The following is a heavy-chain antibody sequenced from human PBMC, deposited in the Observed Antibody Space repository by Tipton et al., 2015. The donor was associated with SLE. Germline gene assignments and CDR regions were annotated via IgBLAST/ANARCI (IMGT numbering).Heavy chain of an antibody. D-gene: IGHD5-18*01. V-gene: IGHV4-59*01. J-gene: IGHJ6*03. Sequence: TLSLTCTVSGGSIRSYYWSWIRQAPGKGLEWIGYIYYSGSTYYNPSLKSRVTISVDRSKNQFSLKLSSVTAADTAVYYCARDSTPGRGYSYGLYMDVWGKGTTVTVSS. CDR1: GGSIRSYY. CDR3: ARDSTPGRGYSYGLYMDV. CDR2: IYYSGST.